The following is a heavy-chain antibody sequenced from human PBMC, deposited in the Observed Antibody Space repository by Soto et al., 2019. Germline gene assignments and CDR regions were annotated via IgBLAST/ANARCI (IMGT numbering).Heavy chain of an antibody. CDR3: ARDSRTSSGLFDY. CDR1: GGSISSGDYY. V-gene: IGHV4-30-4*02. CDR2: IYYSGST. Sequence: SDTLSLTCTVSGGSISSGDYYWSWIRQPPGKGLEWIGYIYYSGSTYYNPSLKSRVTISVDTSKNQFSLKLSSVTAADTAVYYCARDSRTSSGLFDYWGQGTLVTVSS. D-gene: IGHD3-22*01. J-gene: IGHJ4*02.